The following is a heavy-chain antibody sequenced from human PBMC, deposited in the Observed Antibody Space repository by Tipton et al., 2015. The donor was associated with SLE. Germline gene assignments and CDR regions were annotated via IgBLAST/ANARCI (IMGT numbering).Heavy chain of an antibody. Sequence: TLSLTCTVSGGSISGYHWSWLRQPPGKGLEWIWVLYYSGNTYYNPSLKSPVTLSIDTSKNQFSLKMRSVTAADTAVYYCARDRRGWYFDLWGRGTLVTVSS. V-gene: IGHV4-59*12. CDR2: LYYSGNT. J-gene: IGHJ2*01. D-gene: IGHD3-10*01. CDR1: GGSISGYH. CDR3: ARDRRGWYFDL.